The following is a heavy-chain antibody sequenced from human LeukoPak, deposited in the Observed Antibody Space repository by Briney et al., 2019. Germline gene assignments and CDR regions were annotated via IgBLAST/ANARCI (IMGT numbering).Heavy chain of an antibody. J-gene: IGHJ1*01. Sequence: SETLSLTCTVSGVSTSRYYWSWIRQPPGKSLEWIGYIYYTGSTTYNPSLKSRVTISIDTSNNRFSLNLTSVTAADTAVYYCARLPGIAAVWGQGTLVIVSS. D-gene: IGHD6-13*01. V-gene: IGHV4-59*08. CDR2: IYYTGST. CDR3: ARLPGIAAV. CDR1: GVSTSRYY.